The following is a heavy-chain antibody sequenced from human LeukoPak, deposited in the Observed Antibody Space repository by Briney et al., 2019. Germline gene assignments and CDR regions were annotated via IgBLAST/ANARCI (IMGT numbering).Heavy chain of an antibody. D-gene: IGHD4-23*01. CDR2: MNPNSGNT. V-gene: IGHV1-8*01. CDR3: ARGEGYGGIYGMDV. CDR1: GYTFTSYD. J-gene: IGHJ6*02. Sequence: ASVKVSCKASGYTFTSYDINWVRQATGQGLEWMGWMNPNSGNTGYAQKFQGWVTMTRDTSISTAYMELSRLRSDDTAVYYCARGEGYGGIYGMDVWGQGTTVTVSS.